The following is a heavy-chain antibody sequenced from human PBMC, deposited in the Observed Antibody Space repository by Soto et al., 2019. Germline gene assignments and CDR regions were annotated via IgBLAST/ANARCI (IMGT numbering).Heavy chain of an antibody. V-gene: IGHV4-30-2*01. CDR2: IYYSGTT. CDR3: ARGHYYYGMDV. J-gene: IGHJ6*02. Sequence: PSETLSLTCTVSNGSVSSGTYSRSWVRQPPGKGLEWIGYIYYSGTTYYTPSLKSRLTMSMDRANDHFSLNLTSVTAADTAVYFCARGHYYYGMDVWGQGITVTV. CDR1: NGSVSSGTYS.